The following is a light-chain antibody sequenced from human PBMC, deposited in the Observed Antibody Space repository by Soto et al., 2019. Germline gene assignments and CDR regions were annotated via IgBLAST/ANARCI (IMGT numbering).Light chain of an antibody. CDR2: GAS. J-gene: IGKJ1*01. Sequence: VLTQSPGTLSLSQGERATLFCRASQSVATSQLAWYQQKPGQAPRLLIGASSRATGVPDRFIASGSGTDFTLTISRLEPEDFAVYYCQQFASSPRTFGRGTKVAIK. CDR1: QSVATSQ. CDR3: QQFASSPRT. V-gene: IGKV3-20*01.